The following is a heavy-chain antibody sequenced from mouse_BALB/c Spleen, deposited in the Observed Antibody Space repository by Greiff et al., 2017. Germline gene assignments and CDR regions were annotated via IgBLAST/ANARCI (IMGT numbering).Heavy chain of an antibody. V-gene: IGHV5-6-3*01. D-gene: IGHD1-1*01. J-gene: IGHJ1*01. CDR1: GFTFSSYG. Sequence: EVQGVESGGGLVQPGGSLKLSCAASGFTFSSYGMSWVRQTPDKRLELVATINSNGGSTYYPDSVKGRFTISRDNAKNTLYLQMSSLKSEDTAMYYCARAYYYGSSLYWYFDVWGAGTTVTVAS. CDR3: ARAYYYGSSLYWYFDV. CDR2: INSNGGST.